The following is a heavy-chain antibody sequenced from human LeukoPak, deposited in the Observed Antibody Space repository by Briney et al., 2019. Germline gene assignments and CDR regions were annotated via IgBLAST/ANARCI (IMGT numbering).Heavy chain of an antibody. J-gene: IGHJ3*02. D-gene: IGHD3-16*02. Sequence: ASVNVSCKASGYEFSSYGISWVRQAPGQGLEGMGWISAYNGKTKYAEKFQGRLTMTTETSTSTAYMELRSLPSADTAVYYCAKDSPRDDYVRGSYRYSRRGLDIWGQGTLVTASS. CDR1: GYEFSSYG. CDR2: ISAYNGKT. V-gene: IGHV1-18*01. CDR3: AKDSPRDDYVRGSYRYSRRGLDI.